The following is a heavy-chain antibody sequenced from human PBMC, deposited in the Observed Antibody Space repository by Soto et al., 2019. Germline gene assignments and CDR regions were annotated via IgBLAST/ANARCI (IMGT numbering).Heavy chain of an antibody. CDR2: ISYDGSNK. Sequence: GGSLRLSCAASGFTFSNYGMHWVRQAPGKGLEWVAVISYDGSNKYYADSVKGRFTISRDNSKNTLYLQMNSLRAEDTAVCYCAKVHCSSTSCYPLYYYYYGMDVWGQGTTVTVSS. CDR1: GFTFSNYG. V-gene: IGHV3-30*18. CDR3: AKVHCSSTSCYPLYYYYYGMDV. D-gene: IGHD2-2*01. J-gene: IGHJ6*02.